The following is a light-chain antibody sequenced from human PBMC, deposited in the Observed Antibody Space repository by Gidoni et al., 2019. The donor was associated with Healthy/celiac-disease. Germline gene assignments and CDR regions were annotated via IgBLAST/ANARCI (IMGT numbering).Light chain of an antibody. CDR3: GTWDSSLSAHNYV. V-gene: IGLV1-51*02. J-gene: IGLJ1*01. Sequence: QSVLTQPPSVSAAPGPKVTISCSGSSSNIGNNYVSWYQQLPGTAPKLLIYENNKRPSGIPDRFSGSKSGTSATLGITGLQTGDEADYYCGTWDSSLSAHNYVFGTGTKVTVL. CDR1: SSNIGNNY. CDR2: ENN.